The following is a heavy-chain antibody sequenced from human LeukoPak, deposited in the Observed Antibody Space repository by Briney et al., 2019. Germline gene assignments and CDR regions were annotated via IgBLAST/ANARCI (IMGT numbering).Heavy chain of an antibody. D-gene: IGHD1-26*01. V-gene: IGHV3-23*01. CDR2: ISGSGGST. CDR3: AKEGGSYYYYYYYMDV. Sequence: SGGSLRLSCAASGFTFSSYAMSWVRQAPGKGLEWVSAISGSGGSTYYADSVKGRFTISRDNSKNTLYLQMNSLRAEDTAVYYCAKEGGSYYYYYYYMDVWGKGTTVTVSS. J-gene: IGHJ6*03. CDR1: GFTFSSYA.